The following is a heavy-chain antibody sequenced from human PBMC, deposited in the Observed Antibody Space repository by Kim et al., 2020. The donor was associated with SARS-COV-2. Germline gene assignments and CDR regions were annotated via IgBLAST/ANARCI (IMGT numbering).Heavy chain of an antibody. D-gene: IGHD3-10*01. J-gene: IGHJ4*02. Sequence: GGSLRLSCAASGFTFSSYAMSWVRQAPGKGLEWVSAISGSGGSTYYADSVKGRFTISRDNSKNTLYLQMNSLRAEDTAVYYCAKGKGRNYGSGSYYNRFDYWGQGTLVTVSS. CDR3: AKGKGRNYGSGSYYNRFDY. CDR1: GFTFSSYA. V-gene: IGHV3-23*01. CDR2: ISGSGGST.